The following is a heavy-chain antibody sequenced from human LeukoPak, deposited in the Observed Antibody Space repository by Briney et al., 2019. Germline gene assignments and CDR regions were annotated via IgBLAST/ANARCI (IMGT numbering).Heavy chain of an antibody. CDR3: ARLRWFGEITFDY. CDR2: INHSGST. V-gene: IGHV4-34*01. J-gene: IGHJ4*02. D-gene: IGHD3-10*01. Sequence: SSETLSLTCAVYGGSFSGYYWSWIRQPPGKGLEWIGEINHSGSTNYNPSLKSRVTISVDTSKNQFSLKLSSVTAADTAVYYCARLRWFGEITFDYWGQGTLVTVSS. CDR1: GGSFSGYY.